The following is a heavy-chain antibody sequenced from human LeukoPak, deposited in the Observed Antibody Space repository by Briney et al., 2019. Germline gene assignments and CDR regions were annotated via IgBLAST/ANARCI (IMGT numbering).Heavy chain of an antibody. CDR1: GFTFSSYA. CDR3: ARGTVTSRTWYFDL. V-gene: IGHV3-30*04. J-gene: IGHJ2*01. Sequence: GRSLRLSCAASGFTFSSYAMHWVRQAPGKGLEWVAVISYDGSNKFYADSVKGRFTFSRDNSKNILYLQMDSLRAEETAVYYCARGTVTSRTWYFDLWGRGTLVTVSS. CDR2: ISYDGSNK. D-gene: IGHD4-17*01.